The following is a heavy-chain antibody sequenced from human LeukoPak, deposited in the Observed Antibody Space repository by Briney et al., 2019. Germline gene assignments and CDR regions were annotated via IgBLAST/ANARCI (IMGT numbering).Heavy chain of an antibody. J-gene: IGHJ5*02. CDR3: ARPHCSSTDCHPPEWFDP. CDR2: MSPNSGNT. Sequence: ASVRVSSKTSGYTFTNYDINWVRQATGQGLEWMGWMSPNSGNTGYAQKFQGRVTMTRNTSISTAYMELSSLRSEDTAVYYCARPHCSSTDCHPPEWFDPWGQGTLVTVSS. V-gene: IGHV1-8*01. D-gene: IGHD2-2*01. CDR1: GYTFTNYD.